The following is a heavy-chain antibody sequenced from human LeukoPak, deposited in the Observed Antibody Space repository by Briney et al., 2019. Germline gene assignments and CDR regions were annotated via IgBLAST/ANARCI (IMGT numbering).Heavy chain of an antibody. J-gene: IGHJ5*02. CDR2: IYTSGST. CDR3: ARGTGGFSDWFDP. D-gene: IGHD3-3*01. Sequence: PSETLSLTCTVSGVSISSGSYYWSWIRQPAGKGLEWIGRIYTSGSTNYNPSLKSRVTISVDTSKNQFSLKLSSVTAADTAVYYCARGTGGFSDWFDPWGQGTLVTVSS. CDR1: GVSISSGSYY. V-gene: IGHV4-61*02.